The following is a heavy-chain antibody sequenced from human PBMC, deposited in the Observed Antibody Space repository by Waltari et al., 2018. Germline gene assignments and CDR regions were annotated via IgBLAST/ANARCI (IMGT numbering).Heavy chain of an antibody. CDR1: GGSISRGGYY. V-gene: IGHV4-31*03. CDR3: ARDGGQWELPASYFDY. D-gene: IGHD1-26*01. CDR2: IYYSGST. J-gene: IGHJ4*02. Sequence: QVQLQESGPGLVKPSQTLSLTCPFSGGSISRGGYYWSWIRRHPGKGLEWIGYIYYSGSTYYNPSLKSRVTISVDTSKNQFSLKLSSVTAEDTAVYYCARDGGQWELPASYFDYWGQGTLVTVSS.